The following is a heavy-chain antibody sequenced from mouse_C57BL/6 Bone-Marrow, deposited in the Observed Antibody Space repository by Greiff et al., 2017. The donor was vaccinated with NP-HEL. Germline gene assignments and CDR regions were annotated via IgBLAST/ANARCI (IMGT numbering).Heavy chain of an antibody. CDR3: AKLGREGDY. Sequence: QVQLQQPGAELVMPGASVKLSCKASGYTFTSYWMHWVKQRPGQGLEWIGEIDPSDSYTNYNQKFKGKSTLTVDKSSSTAYMQLSSLTSEDSAVYYCAKLGREGDYWGQGTTLTVSS. CDR1: GYTFTSYW. V-gene: IGHV1-69*01. J-gene: IGHJ2*01. CDR2: IDPSDSYT. D-gene: IGHD4-1*01.